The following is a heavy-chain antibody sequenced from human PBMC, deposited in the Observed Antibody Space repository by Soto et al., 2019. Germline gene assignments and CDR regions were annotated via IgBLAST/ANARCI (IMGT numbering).Heavy chain of an antibody. CDR3: ARIHWAQSSLDY. Sequence: SETLSLTCTVSGDSVSSDNYYWTWIRQPPGKGLEWIGYVTHSGTAYSIPSLNGRLTLSVDSSQTQFSLKLTSVTAADSAFYYCARIHWAQSSLDYWGRGILVTVSS. J-gene: IGHJ4*02. V-gene: IGHV4-30-2*01. CDR1: GDSVSSDNYY. D-gene: IGHD6-19*01. CDR2: VTHSGTA.